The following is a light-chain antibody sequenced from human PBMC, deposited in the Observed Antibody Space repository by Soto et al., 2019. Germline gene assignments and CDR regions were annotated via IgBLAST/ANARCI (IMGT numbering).Light chain of an antibody. CDR1: QRVSSN. Sequence: EMVMTQSPATLSVSPGERATLSCGASQRVSSNLAWYQQKPGQAPRLLIYGASTRATGIPAKFSGSGSVTEFTLTISSLQSEDFAVYYCQQYNNWPLTFGGGTKVEIK. V-gene: IGKV3-15*01. CDR2: GAS. J-gene: IGKJ4*01. CDR3: QQYNNWPLT.